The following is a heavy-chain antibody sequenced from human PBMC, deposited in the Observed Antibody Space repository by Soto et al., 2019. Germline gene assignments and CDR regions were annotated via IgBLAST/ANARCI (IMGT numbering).Heavy chain of an antibody. V-gene: IGHV3-33*01. Sequence: QVQLVESGGGVVQPGRSLRLSCAASGFTFSSYGMHWVRQAPGKGLEWVAVIWYDGSNKYYADSVKGRFTISRDNSKNTLYLQMNSLRAEDTAVYYCASAGEQQLRFSDYWGQGTLVTVSS. CDR1: GFTFSSYG. J-gene: IGHJ4*02. D-gene: IGHD6-13*01. CDR2: IWYDGSNK. CDR3: ASAGEQQLRFSDY.